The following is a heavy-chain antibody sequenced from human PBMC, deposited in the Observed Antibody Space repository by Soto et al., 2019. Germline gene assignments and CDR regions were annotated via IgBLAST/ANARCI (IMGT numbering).Heavy chain of an antibody. CDR3: ARVWGYAFDY. J-gene: IGHJ4*02. V-gene: IGHV4-59*01. Sequence: QVQLQESGPGLVKHSETLSLTCTVSGGSISSYYWSWIRQPPGKGLEWIGYIYYSGSTNYNPSLKSRVTISVDTSKNQCSLKLSSVTAANTAVYYCARVWGYAFDYWGQGTLVTVSS. CDR2: IYYSGST. D-gene: IGHD3-16*01. CDR1: GGSISSYY.